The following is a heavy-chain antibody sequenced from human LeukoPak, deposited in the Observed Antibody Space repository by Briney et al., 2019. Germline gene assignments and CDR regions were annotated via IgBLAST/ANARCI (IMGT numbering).Heavy chain of an antibody. D-gene: IGHD3-22*01. CDR1: GGSISSYY. CDR2: IYTSGST. CDR3: ARDYYDSSGYYGFDY. J-gene: IGHJ4*02. Sequence: SETLSLTXTVSGGSISSYYWSWIRQPAGKGLEWIGRIYTSGSTNYNPSLKSRVTMSVDTSKNQFSLKLSSVTAADTAVYYCARDYYDSSGYYGFDYWGQGTLVTVSS. V-gene: IGHV4-4*07.